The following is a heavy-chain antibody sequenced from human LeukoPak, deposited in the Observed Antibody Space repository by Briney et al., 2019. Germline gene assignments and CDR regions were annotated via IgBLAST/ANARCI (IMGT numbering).Heavy chain of an antibody. CDR1: GYTFTDYY. CDR3: ARVSWLDAFDI. Sequence: ASVKVSCKASGYTFTDYYMHWVRQAPGQGLEWMGWINPNSGGTNYAQNFQGRVTMTRDTSISTAYMELSSLKSNDTAVYYCARVSWLDAFDIWGQGTMVTVSS. J-gene: IGHJ3*02. V-gene: IGHV1-2*02. D-gene: IGHD6-13*01. CDR2: INPNSGGT.